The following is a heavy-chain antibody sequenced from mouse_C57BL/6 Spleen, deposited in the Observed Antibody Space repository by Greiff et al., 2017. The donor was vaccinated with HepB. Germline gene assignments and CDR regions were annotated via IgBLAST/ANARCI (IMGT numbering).Heavy chain of an antibody. D-gene: IGHD1-1*01. CDR2: ISSGSSTI. Sequence: DVHLVESGGGLVKPGGSLKLSCAASGFTFSDYGMHWVRQAPEKGLEWVAYISSGSSTIYYADTVKGRFTISRDNAKNNLFLQMTSLRSEDTAMYYCARKVLRYYAMDYWGQGTSVTVSS. CDR1: GFTFSDYG. J-gene: IGHJ4*01. CDR3: ARKVLRYYAMDY. V-gene: IGHV5-17*01.